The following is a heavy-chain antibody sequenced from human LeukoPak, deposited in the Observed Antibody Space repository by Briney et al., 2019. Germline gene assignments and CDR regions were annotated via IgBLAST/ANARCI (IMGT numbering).Heavy chain of an antibody. Sequence: PSQTLSLTCTVSGGSISSGDYYWSWIRQPPGKGLEWIGYIYYSGSTYYNPSLKSRVTISVDTSKNQFSLKLSSVTAADTAVYYCAREVYYYGPGSLGLDAFDIWGQGTVVTVSS. CDR2: IYYSGST. J-gene: IGHJ3*02. CDR3: AREVYYYGPGSLGLDAFDI. D-gene: IGHD3-10*01. V-gene: IGHV4-30-4*08. CDR1: GGSISSGDYY.